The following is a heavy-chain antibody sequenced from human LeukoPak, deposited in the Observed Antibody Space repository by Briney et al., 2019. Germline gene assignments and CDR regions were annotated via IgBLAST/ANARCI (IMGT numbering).Heavy chain of an antibody. D-gene: IGHD3-9*01. CDR2: MNPNSGST. CDR3: ARVSDYDILTGYYTNYMDV. V-gene: IGHV1-8*01. CDR1: GYTFTSYD. Sequence: GASVKVTCKASGYTFTSYDVNWVRQATGQGLEWMGWMNPNSGSTGYAQKFQGRVTMTRNTSISTAYMELSSLRSEDTAVYYCARVSDYDILTGYYTNYMDVWGKGTTVTVSS. J-gene: IGHJ6*03.